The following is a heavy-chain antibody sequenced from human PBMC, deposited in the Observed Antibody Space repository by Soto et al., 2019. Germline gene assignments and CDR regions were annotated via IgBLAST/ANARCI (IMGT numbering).Heavy chain of an antibody. Sequence: ASVKVSCKASGYTFTGYYMHWVRQAPGQGLEWMGWINPNRGGTNYAQKFQGWVTMTRVTSTSTAYMELSRLRSDDTAVYYCARDSRRGQPNLPYYYYYGMDVWGQGTTVTVSS. CDR3: ARDSRRGQPNLPYYYYYGMDV. CDR2: INPNRGGT. D-gene: IGHD3-16*01. J-gene: IGHJ6*02. V-gene: IGHV1-2*04. CDR1: GYTFTGYY.